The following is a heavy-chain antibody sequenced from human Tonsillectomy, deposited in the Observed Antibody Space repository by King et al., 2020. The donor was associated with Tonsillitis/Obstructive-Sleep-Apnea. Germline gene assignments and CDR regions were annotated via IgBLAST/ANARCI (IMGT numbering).Heavy chain of an antibody. CDR2: INPSGGGT. J-gene: IGHJ4*02. CDR3: ARDGNIATRPLDY. D-gene: IGHD6-6*01. Sequence: QLVQSGAEVKKPGASVNVSCKASGYTFTSYYVHWVRQAPGQGLEWMGIINPSGGGTNYAQKFQGRVTMTRDTSTSTVYMELSSLRSEDTAVYYCARDGNIATRPLDYWGQGTLVTVSS. V-gene: IGHV1-46*01. CDR1: GYTFTSYY.